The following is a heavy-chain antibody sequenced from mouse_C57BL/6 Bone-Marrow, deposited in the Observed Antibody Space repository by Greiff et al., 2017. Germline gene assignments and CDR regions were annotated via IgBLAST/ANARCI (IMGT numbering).Heavy chain of an antibody. CDR3: ARRGMVKGYFDY. J-gene: IGHJ2*01. Sequence: EVQLVESGGDLVKPGGSLKLSCAASGFTFSSYGMSWVRQTPDKRLEWVATISSGGSYTYYPDSVKGRFTISRDNAKNTLYLQMSSLKSEDTAIYYFARRGMVKGYFDYWGQGTTRTVSS. CDR2: ISSGGSYT. V-gene: IGHV5-6*01. CDR1: GFTFSSYG. D-gene: IGHD2-2*01.